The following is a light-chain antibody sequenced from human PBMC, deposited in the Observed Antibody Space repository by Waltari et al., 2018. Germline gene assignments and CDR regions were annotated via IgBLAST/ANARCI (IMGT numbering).Light chain of an antibody. CDR1: PLPKQH. CDR3: QSADRSGTYVI. V-gene: IGLV3-25*03. J-gene: IGLJ2*01. Sequence: SDELTHPPSVSVSPGQTAPITCSGDPLPKQHILWYRKKAGQAPVLVINKDRWRPPGIPERFAGSTSGTTGSLIISGVQAEDEGHYYCQSADRSGTYVIFGGGTRLTVL. CDR2: KDR.